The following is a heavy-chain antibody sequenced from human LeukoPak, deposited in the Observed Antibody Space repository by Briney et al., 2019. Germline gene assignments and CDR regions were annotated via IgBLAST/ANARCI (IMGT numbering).Heavy chain of an antibody. CDR1: GFTLSCYW. CDR3: ARDRPIVVVPAADDAFDI. CDR2: KKQDGSEK. Sequence: GSLRLSCAASGFTLSCYWMSWVRQAPGKGLEWVANKKQDGSEKYYVDSVKGRFTISRDNAKNSLYLQMNSLRAEDTAVYYCARDRPIVVVPAADDAFDIWGQGTMVTVSS. J-gene: IGHJ3*02. V-gene: IGHV3-7*03. D-gene: IGHD2-2*01.